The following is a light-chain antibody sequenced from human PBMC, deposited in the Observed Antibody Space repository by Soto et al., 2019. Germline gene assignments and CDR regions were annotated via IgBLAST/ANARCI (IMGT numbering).Light chain of an antibody. CDR1: QGMSSY. V-gene: IGKV1-12*01. J-gene: IGKJ4*01. Sequence: DIQMTQSPSSVSVSVGDRVTITCRASQGMSSYLAWYQQKPGKAPKFLIYAASSLQSGVPSRFSGSGSGTDFTLTITNLQPEDFATYYCQQATSMPLTFGGGTKVEIK. CDR3: QQATSMPLT. CDR2: AAS.